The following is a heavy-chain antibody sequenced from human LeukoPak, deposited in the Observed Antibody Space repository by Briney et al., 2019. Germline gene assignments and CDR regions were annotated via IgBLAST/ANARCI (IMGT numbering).Heavy chain of an antibody. CDR3: ARGGPFDAFDI. V-gene: IGHV3-7*01. Sequence: GGSLRLSCAASGFTFSSYWMSWVRQAPGKGLEWVANIKQDGSEKFYVDSVKGRFTISRDNAKNSLYLQMNSLRAEDTAVYYCARGGPFDAFDIWGQGTMVTVSS. CDR2: IKQDGSEK. CDR1: GFTFSSYW. J-gene: IGHJ3*02.